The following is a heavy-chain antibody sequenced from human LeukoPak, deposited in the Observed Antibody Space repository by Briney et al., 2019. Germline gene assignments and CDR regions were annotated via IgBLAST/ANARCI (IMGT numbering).Heavy chain of an antibody. Sequence: GGSLRLSCAASGFTFSSYGIHWVRQAPGKGLEWVAFIRYDGSNKYYTDSVKGRFTISRDNSKNTLYLQMNSLRAEDTAVYYCARFMTTVKDYYYYYMDVWGKGTTVTISS. CDR2: IRYDGSNK. V-gene: IGHV3-30*02. J-gene: IGHJ6*03. CDR1: GFTFSSYG. D-gene: IGHD4-17*01. CDR3: ARFMTTVKDYYYYYMDV.